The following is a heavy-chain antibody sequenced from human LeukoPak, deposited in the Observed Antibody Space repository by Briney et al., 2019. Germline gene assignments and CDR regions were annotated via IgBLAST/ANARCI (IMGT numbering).Heavy chain of an antibody. Sequence: PSQTLSLTCPVSGGCLSSGGYSCSWLRHPPGKGLEWIGDINHSGSTHYNPSLKTRVPITVDTSKKQFSLKLSSVTAADTVVYCCASWRQLRLYGMDVWGQGTTVTVSS. CDR3: ASWRQLRLYGMDV. CDR1: GGCLSSGGYS. V-gene: IGHV4-30-2*01. J-gene: IGHJ6*02. CDR2: INHSGST. D-gene: IGHD5-24*01.